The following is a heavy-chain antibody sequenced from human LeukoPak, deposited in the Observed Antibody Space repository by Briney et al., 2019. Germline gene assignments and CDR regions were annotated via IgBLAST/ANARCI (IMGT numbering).Heavy chain of an antibody. CDR3: ARSTNYYMDV. Sequence: PSETLSLTCTVSGGSISSGSYYWSWIRQPAGKGLEWIGRIYISGSTHYNPSLKSRVTTSVNSSKNHFSLKLSSVTAADTAVYYCARSTNYYMDVWGKGTTVTISS. CDR2: IYISGST. CDR1: GGSISSGSYY. J-gene: IGHJ6*03. V-gene: IGHV4-61*02.